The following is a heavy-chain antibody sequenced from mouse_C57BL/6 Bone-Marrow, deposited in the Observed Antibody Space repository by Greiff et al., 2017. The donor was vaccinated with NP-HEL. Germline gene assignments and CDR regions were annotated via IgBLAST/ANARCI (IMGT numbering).Heavy chain of an antibody. Sequence: VQLQQSGAELAKPGASVKLSCKASGYTFTSYWMHWVTPRPGQGLACLVYLNPISCYTKSNQKFKDNATLTADTSSSTAYMQLSSLTYEDSAVYYCAIFPSWFAYWGQGTLVTVSA. CDR1: GYTFTSYW. J-gene: IGHJ3*01. CDR3: AIFPSWFAY. CDR2: LNPISCYT. V-gene: IGHV1-7*01.